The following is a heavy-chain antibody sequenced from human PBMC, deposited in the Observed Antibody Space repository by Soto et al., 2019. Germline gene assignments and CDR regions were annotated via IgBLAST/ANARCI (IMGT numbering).Heavy chain of an antibody. Sequence: AETLSLTCTVSGGSISGYYWRWIRQPPGKGLEWIGYIYYSGSTNYNPSLKSRVTISVDTSKNQFSLKLSSVTAADTAVHYCARSHSSGWYYFDYWGQGTLVTVSS. CDR2: IYYSGST. V-gene: IGHV4-59*01. J-gene: IGHJ4*02. CDR1: GGSISGYY. D-gene: IGHD6-19*01. CDR3: ARSHSSGWYYFDY.